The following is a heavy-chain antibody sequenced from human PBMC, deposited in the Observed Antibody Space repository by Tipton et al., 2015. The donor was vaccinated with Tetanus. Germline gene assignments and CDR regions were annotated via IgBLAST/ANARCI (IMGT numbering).Heavy chain of an antibody. CDR2: IYYSGST. D-gene: IGHD5-18*01. J-gene: IGHJ2*01. Sequence: TLSLTCTVSGGSISSSSYYWGWIRQPPGKGLEWIGSIYYSGSTYYNTSLKSRVTISVDTSKNQFSLKLSSVTAADTAVYYCASTIDTAAANWYCDLWGRGTLVTVSS. CDR3: ASTIDTAAANWYCDL. CDR1: GGSISSSSYY. V-gene: IGHV4-39*01.